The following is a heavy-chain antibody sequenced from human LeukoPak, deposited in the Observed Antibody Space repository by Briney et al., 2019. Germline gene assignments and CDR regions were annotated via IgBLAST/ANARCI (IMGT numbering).Heavy chain of an antibody. D-gene: IGHD6-13*01. CDR3: TTDAGTLWFDP. J-gene: IGHJ5*02. V-gene: IGHV3-23*01. CDR2: ISGSGGST. CDR1: GFTFSSYA. Sequence: GGSLRLSCAASGFTFSSYAMSWVRQAPGKGLEWVSAISGSGGSTYYADSVKGRFTISRDNSKNTLYLQMNSLKTEDTAVYYCTTDAGTLWFDPWGQGTLVTVSS.